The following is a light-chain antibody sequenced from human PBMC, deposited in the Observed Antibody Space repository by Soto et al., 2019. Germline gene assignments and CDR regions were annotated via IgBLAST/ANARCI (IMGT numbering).Light chain of an antibody. V-gene: IGKV1-39*01. CDR2: TAY. Sequence: DIQMTQSPSSLSASVGDRVTITCRASQSIRSYLNWYQQKPGKAPKVLIYTAYTLQSGVPSRFSGSGSGTDFTLTTSSLQPEDFATYYCQQSYSAPYTFGQGTNLEIK. CDR1: QSIRSY. J-gene: IGKJ2*01. CDR3: QQSYSAPYT.